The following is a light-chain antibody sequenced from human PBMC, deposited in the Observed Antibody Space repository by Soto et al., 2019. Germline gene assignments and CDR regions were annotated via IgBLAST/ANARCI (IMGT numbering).Light chain of an antibody. Sequence: EIVLTQSPATLSLSPGERATLSCRASQSISSYLTWYQQKPGQAPRLLIFDASKMATGIPARFSGSGSGTDFTLTISSLEPEDCAVYYCQQRDNWPITFGQGTRLEIK. V-gene: IGKV3-11*01. J-gene: IGKJ5*01. CDR2: DAS. CDR1: QSISSY. CDR3: QQRDNWPIT.